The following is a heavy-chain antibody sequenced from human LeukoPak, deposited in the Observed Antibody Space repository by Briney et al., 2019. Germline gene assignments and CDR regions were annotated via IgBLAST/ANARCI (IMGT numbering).Heavy chain of an antibody. Sequence: GASVKVSCKASGYTFSSYGVSWVRQAPGQGLEWMGWSSAYNGNTNYAQKLQGRVTMTTDTSTSTAYMELRSLRSDDTAVYYCATNGPRRPGGSLNAFDIWGQGTMVTVSS. CDR2: SSAYNGNT. J-gene: IGHJ3*02. CDR1: GYTFSSYG. D-gene: IGHD1-26*01. CDR3: ATNGPRRPGGSLNAFDI. V-gene: IGHV1-18*01.